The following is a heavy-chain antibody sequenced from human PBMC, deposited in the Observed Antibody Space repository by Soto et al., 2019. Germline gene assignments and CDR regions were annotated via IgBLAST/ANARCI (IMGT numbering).Heavy chain of an antibody. CDR1: GFTFSVHY. CDR3: ARDRQPSSYIGLDV. J-gene: IGHJ6*02. CDR2: ISGDSNTV. D-gene: IGHD1-1*01. V-gene: IGHV3-11*01. Sequence: GGSLRLSCEASGFTFSVHYMSWVRQAPGKAPEWLSHISGDSNTVYYEDSVKGRFTISRDNARKSLFLQMDNLRAEDTALYYCARDRQPSSYIGLDVWGHGTTVTVSS.